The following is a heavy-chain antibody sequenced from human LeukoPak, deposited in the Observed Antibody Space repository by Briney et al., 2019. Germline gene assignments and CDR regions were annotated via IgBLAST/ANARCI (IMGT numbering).Heavy chain of an antibody. Sequence: GGSLRLSCAASGFTFSSYAMSWVRQAPGKGLEWVSAISGSGGSTYYADSVKGRFTISRDNSKNTLYLQMNSLKTEDTAVYYCTTVGNPAYFASWGQGTLVTVSS. CDR3: TTVGNPAYFAS. D-gene: IGHD1-14*01. CDR2: ISGSGGST. CDR1: GFTFSSYA. V-gene: IGHV3-23*01. J-gene: IGHJ4*02.